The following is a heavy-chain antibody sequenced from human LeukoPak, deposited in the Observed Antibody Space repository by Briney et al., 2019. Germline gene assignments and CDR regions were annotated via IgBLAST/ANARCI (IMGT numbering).Heavy chain of an antibody. V-gene: IGHV4-59*11. Sequence: PSETLSLTCTVSGDSINDRYWSWIRQPPGRGLEWIGYIYYSGSTNYNPSLKSRVTISVDTSKNQFSLKLSSVTAADTAVYYCARGGWSNDYWGQGTLATVSS. CDR2: IYYSGST. CDR3: ARGGWSNDY. D-gene: IGHD6-19*01. CDR1: GDSINDRY. J-gene: IGHJ4*02.